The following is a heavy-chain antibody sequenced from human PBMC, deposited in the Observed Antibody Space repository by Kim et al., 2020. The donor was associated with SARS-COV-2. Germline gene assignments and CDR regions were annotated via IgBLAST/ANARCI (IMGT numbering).Heavy chain of an antibody. J-gene: IGHJ6*02. CDR1: GGFFSGYY. CDR3: ARGSRYRGPHSSWYLGYYYGMVV. Sequence: SQTLSLTCAVYGGFFSGYYWSWIRQPPGRGLEWIGEINHSGSTNYNPSLKSRVTISVATSKNQFPLKLSSVTAADTAVYYCARGSRYRGPHSSWYLGYYYGMVVWGQGATVTVSS. CDR2: INHSGST. D-gene: IGHD6-13*01. V-gene: IGHV4-34*01.